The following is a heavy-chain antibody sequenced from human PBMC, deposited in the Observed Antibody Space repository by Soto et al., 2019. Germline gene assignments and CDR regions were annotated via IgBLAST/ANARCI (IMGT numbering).Heavy chain of an antibody. J-gene: IGHJ6*02. V-gene: IGHV1-69*01. CDR3: ARSAITLFGVVSIPPHYYSEMDV. D-gene: IGHD3-3*01. CDR1: GGTFNRYA. CDR2: IIPIFGIG. Sequence: QVQLVQSGAEVKKPGSSVKVSCKASGGTFNRYAISWVRQAAGQGLEWMGGIIPIFGIGNDAQRFQGRVTITADESTGTAYMELSSLRSEDTGVYYCARSAITLFGVVSIPPHYYSEMDVWGQGTKVTVSS.